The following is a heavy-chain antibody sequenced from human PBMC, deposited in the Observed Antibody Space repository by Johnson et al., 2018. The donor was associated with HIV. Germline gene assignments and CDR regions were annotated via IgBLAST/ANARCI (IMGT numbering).Heavy chain of an antibody. J-gene: IGHJ3*01. CDR1: GFTFSSYA. D-gene: IGHD2-2*01. CDR3: ASDSTSINFYAAAFDF. Sequence: VLLVESGGGVVQPGRSLRLSCAASGFTFSSYAMHWVRQAPGKGLEWVSYISSSGGTIYYADSVKGRFSISRDNAKNSLYLQMNSLKTEDSAVYYCASDSTSINFYAAAFDFWGQGTVVTVSS. V-gene: IGHV3-48*04. CDR2: ISSSGGTI.